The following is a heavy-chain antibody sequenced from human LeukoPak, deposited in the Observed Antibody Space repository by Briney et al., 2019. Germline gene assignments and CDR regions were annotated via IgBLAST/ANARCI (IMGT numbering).Heavy chain of an antibody. D-gene: IGHD3-22*01. CDR3: ARSMIKVASTAWAY. J-gene: IGHJ4*02. CDR2: ISISGNDK. Sequence: GGSLRLSCAASGFAFSDYYMTWVRQAPGKGLEWISYISISGNDKYYADSVKGRFTTSRDNAKDSLYLQMNSLRAEDTAVYYCARSMIKVASTAWAYWGQGTLVTVSS. V-gene: IGHV3-11*01. CDR1: GFAFSDYY.